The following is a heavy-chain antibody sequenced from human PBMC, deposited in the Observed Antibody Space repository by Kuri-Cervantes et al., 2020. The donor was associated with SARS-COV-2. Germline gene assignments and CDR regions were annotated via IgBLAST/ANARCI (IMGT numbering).Heavy chain of an antibody. J-gene: IGHJ2*01. CDR2: IPYDGSNK. CDR1: GFTFSSYG. V-gene: IGHV3-30*18. Sequence: GGSLRLSCAASGFTFSSYGMHWVRQAPGKGLERVAVIPYDGSNKYYADSVKGRFTISRDNSKNTLYLQMNSLRAEDTAVYYCAKDGRYSSGWYGFGFDLWGRGTLVTVSS. CDR3: AKDGRYSSGWYGFGFDL. D-gene: IGHD6-19*01.